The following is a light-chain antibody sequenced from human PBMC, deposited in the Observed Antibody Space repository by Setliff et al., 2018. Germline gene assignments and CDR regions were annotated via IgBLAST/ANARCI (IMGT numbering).Light chain of an antibody. CDR3: CSYAGSYPWV. CDR2: DVS. CDR1: SSDVGGYNY. J-gene: IGLJ2*01. Sequence: QSALAQPRSVSGSPGQSVTTSCTGTSSDVGGYNYVSWYQQHPGKAPKLMIYDVSKRPSGVPDRFSGSKSGNTASLTTSGLQAEDEADYYCCSYAGSYPWVFGGGTKVTVL. V-gene: IGLV2-11*01.